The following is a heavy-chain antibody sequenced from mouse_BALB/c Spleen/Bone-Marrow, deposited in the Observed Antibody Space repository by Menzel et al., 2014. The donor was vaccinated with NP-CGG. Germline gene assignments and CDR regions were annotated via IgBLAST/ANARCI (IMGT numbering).Heavy chain of an antibody. Sequence: GSELVRPGASVKLSCKASGFTFTSYWMHWVKQRHGQGLERIGNIYPGSGSTNYDEKFKSKGALTVDTSSCTAYMHLSSLTSEDSAVYYCTRGDGNYWYFDVWGAGTTVTVSS. D-gene: IGHD2-1*01. V-gene: IGHV1S22*01. CDR1: GFTFTSYW. CDR2: IYPGSGST. CDR3: TRGDGNYWYFDV. J-gene: IGHJ1*01.